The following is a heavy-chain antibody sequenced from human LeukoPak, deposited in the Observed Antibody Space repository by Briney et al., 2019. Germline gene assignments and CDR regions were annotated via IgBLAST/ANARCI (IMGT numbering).Heavy chain of an antibody. CDR3: ATARPHRGFDI. Sequence: GESLKISCKGSGYSFTSYWIGWVRQMPGKGLEWMGIISFGDSDSRYSPSFQGQVTISVDKSINTAYLQWSSLKASDTAMYYCATARPHRGFDIWGQGTMVTVSS. V-gene: IGHV5-51*01. CDR2: ISFGDSDS. J-gene: IGHJ3*02. CDR1: GYSFTSYW.